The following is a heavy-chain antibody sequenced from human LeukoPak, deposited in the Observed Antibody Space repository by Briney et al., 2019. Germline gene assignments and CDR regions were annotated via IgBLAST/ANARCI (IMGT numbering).Heavy chain of an antibody. CDR3: ATARPHRGFDI. Sequence: GESLKISCKGSGYSFTSYWIGWVRQMPGKGLEWMGIISFGDSDSRYSPSFQGQVTISVDKSINTAYLQWSSLKASDTAMYYCATARPHRGFDIWGQGTMVTVSS. V-gene: IGHV5-51*01. CDR2: ISFGDSDS. J-gene: IGHJ3*02. CDR1: GYSFTSYW.